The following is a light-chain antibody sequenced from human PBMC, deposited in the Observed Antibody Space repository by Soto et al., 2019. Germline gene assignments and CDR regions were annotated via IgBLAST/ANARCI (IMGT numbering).Light chain of an antibody. Sequence: EIVLTQSPGTLSLSPGERATLSCRASQSVRSTHLAWYQQKPGQAPRLLIYGASSRATGIPDRFSGSGSGTGFTLTIGRLEPEDFALYYCQQYGSSPPTFGQGTKVDI. J-gene: IGKJ1*01. CDR3: QQYGSSPPT. CDR1: QSVRSTH. V-gene: IGKV3-20*01. CDR2: GAS.